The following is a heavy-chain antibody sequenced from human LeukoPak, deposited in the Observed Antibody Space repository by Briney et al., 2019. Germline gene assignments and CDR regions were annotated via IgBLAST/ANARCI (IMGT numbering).Heavy chain of an antibody. CDR1: GGSFSGYY. J-gene: IGHJ4*02. V-gene: IGHV4-34*01. CDR3: ARGRYYGSGSYFGFPFDY. D-gene: IGHD3-10*01. CDR2: INHSGST. Sequence: SETLSLTCAVYGGSFSGYYWSWIRQPPGKGLEWIGEINHSGSTNYNPSLKSRVTISVDTSKNQSSLKLSSVTAADTAVYYCARGRYYGSGSYFGFPFDYWGQGTLVTVSS.